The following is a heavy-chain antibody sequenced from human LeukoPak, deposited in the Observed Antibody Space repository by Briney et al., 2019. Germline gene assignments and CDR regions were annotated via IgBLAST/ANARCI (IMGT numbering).Heavy chain of an antibody. CDR2: LSGSGGST. CDR3: AKDLTIFGVVLIVLEDDY. CDR1: GFTFSSYA. D-gene: IGHD3-3*01. V-gene: IGHV3-23*01. Sequence: PGGSLRLSCAASGFTFSSYAMSWVRQAPGKGLEWVSTLSGSGGSTCYADSVKGRFTISRDNSKNTLYLQMNSLRAEDTAVYYCAKDLTIFGVVLIVLEDDYWGQGTLVTVSS. J-gene: IGHJ4*02.